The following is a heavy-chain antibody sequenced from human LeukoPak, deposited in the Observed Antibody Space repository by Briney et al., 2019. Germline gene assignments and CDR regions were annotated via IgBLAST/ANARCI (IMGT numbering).Heavy chain of an antibody. CDR3: ARETFSSGDGDYFDY. CDR1: GGSISSGGYS. CDR2: IYYSGST. Sequence: SETLSLTCAVSGGSISSGGYSWSWIRQPPGKGLEWIGYIYYSGSTYYNPSLKSRVTISVDTSKNQFSLELSSVTAADTAVYYCARETFSSGDGDYFDYWGQGTLVTVSS. V-gene: IGHV4-30-4*07. D-gene: IGHD7-27*01. J-gene: IGHJ4*02.